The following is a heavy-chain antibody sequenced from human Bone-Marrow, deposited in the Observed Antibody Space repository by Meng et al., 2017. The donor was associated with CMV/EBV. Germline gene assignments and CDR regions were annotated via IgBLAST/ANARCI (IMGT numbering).Heavy chain of an antibody. CDR3: ARDMGSSGYYGNNWFDP. J-gene: IGHJ5*02. D-gene: IGHD3-22*01. V-gene: IGHV4-61*02. Sequence: GQLQDRGPGLLKPSQTLSLTSTVSGGSISSGSYYWSWIRQPAGKGLEWIGRIYTSGSTNYNPSLKSRVTISVDTSKNQFSLKLSSVTAADTAVYYCARDMGSSGYYGNNWFDPWGQGTLVTVSS. CDR2: IYTSGST. CDR1: GGSISSGSYY.